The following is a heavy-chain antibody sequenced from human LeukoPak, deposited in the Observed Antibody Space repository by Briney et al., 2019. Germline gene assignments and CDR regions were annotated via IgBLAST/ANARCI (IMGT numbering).Heavy chain of an antibody. V-gene: IGHV3-23*01. CDR3: AKARYFDWLLPYYFDY. CDR1: GFTFSSYW. Sequence: GGSLRLSCAAAGFTFSSYWMSWVRQAPGKGLEWVSAISGSGGSTYYADSVKGRFTISRDNSKNTLYLQMNSLRAEDTAVYYCAKARYFDWLLPYYFDYWGQGTLVTVSS. D-gene: IGHD3-9*01. J-gene: IGHJ4*02. CDR2: ISGSGGST.